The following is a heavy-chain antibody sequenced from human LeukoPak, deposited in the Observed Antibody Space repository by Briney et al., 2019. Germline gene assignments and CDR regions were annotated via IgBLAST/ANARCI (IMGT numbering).Heavy chain of an antibody. CDR1: GFTFTSYW. Sequence: GGSLRLSCAASGFTFTSYWMSWVRQAPGKGLEWVANIERDGSEKHYGDSVKGRFTISRDNAKNSLFLQMNSLRAEDTAVYYCARDPGIAAAGTVGYFDLWGQGNMVTVSS. CDR2: IERDGSEK. D-gene: IGHD6-13*01. J-gene: IGHJ4*02. CDR3: ARDPGIAAAGTVGYFDL. V-gene: IGHV3-7*01.